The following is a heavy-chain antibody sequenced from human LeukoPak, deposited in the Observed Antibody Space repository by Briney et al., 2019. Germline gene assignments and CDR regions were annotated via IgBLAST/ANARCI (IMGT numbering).Heavy chain of an antibody. D-gene: IGHD5-12*01. V-gene: IGHV3-30*02. CDR3: ARGGFPVHYYYMDV. CDR2: ILYDGTNR. Sequence: GGSLRLSCAASGFTFSSFGMHWVRQAPGQGLEWVAFILYDGTNRYYADSVKGRFTISRDNAKNTLYLQMNSLRAEDTAVYYCARGGFPVHYYYMDVWGKGTTVTISS. J-gene: IGHJ6*03. CDR1: GFTFSSFG.